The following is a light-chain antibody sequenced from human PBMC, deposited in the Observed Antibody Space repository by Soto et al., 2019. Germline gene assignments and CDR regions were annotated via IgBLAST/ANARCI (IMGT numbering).Light chain of an antibody. J-gene: IGKJ5*01. CDR1: QSVSIC. CDR3: QQRSNWPIT. CDR2: DTS. V-gene: IGKV3-11*01. Sequence: EIVLTQSPATLSLSPGERATLSCRASQSVSICLGWYQQRPGQAPRLLIYDTSNRATGIPARFSGSGSGTDFTLTISSLEPEDFAVYYCQQRSNWPITFGPGTRLEIK.